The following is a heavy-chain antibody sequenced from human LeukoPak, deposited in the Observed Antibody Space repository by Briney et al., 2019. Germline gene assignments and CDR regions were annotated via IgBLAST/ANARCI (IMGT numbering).Heavy chain of an antibody. D-gene: IGHD1-1*01. J-gene: IGHJ4*02. V-gene: IGHV3-53*01. CDR1: GFTVNRDY. CDR3: TRGSSTVSAGYN. Sequence: GGSLRLSCAASGFTVNRDYMSWVRQSPGKGLEWVPVVYTDGRTFYADSVKGRFTISRDDSKNTVFLQMNSLRAEDTAIYFCTRGSSTVSAGYNWGRGTVVIVSS. CDR2: VYTDGRT.